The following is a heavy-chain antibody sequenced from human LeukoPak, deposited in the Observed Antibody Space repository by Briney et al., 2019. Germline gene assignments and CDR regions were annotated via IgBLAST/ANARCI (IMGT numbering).Heavy chain of an antibody. CDR2: IYNSGST. Sequence: SETLSLTCTVSGGSISSAGYYWTWICQHPGKGLEWIGCIYNSGSTSYNPSLKSRVTMSVDTSKNQFSLKLSSVTAADTAVYYCARSRYDTSGYWDYWGQGTLVTVSS. V-gene: IGHV4-31*03. D-gene: IGHD3-22*01. J-gene: IGHJ4*02. CDR1: GGSISSAGYY. CDR3: ARSRYDTSGYWDY.